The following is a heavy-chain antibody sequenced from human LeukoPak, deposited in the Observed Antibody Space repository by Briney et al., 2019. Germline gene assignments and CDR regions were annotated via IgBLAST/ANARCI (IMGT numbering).Heavy chain of an antibody. CDR1: GFTVSSNY. V-gene: IGHV3-48*03. CDR2: ISSSGSTI. J-gene: IGHJ4*02. Sequence: GGSLRLSCAASGFTVSSNYMNWVRQAPGKGLEWVSYISSSGSTIYYADSVKGRFTISRDNAKNSLYLQMNSLRAEDTAVYYCARANYYGSGKLDYWGQGTLVTVSS. D-gene: IGHD3-10*01. CDR3: ARANYYGSGKLDY.